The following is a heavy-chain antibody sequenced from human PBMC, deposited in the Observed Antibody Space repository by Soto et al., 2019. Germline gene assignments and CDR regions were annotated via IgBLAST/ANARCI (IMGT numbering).Heavy chain of an antibody. Sequence: EVHLVESGGGLVQPGRSLRLSCAASGFTFDDYAMHWVRQAPGKGLEWVSSVGWSGVTVHSADYVKGRFTISRDNAENSLFLHMNSVRPEDTCLYFCAKGRARREDDSTRWIFYYWGQGTLVTVSS. CDR3: AKGRARREDDSTRWIFYY. J-gene: IGHJ4*02. D-gene: IGHD5-12*01. CDR1: GFTFDDYA. CDR2: VGWSGVTV. V-gene: IGHV3-9*01.